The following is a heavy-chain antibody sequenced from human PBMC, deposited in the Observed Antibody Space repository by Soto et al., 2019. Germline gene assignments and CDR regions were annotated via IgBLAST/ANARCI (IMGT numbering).Heavy chain of an antibody. Sequence: ASVKVSCKASGYTFTSYGISWVRQAPGQGLEWMGWISAYNGNTNYAQKLQGRVTMTTDTSTSTAYMELRSLRSDDTAVYYCARGWSGYFYYYGMDVWGQGXTVTVYS. CDR2: ISAYNGNT. V-gene: IGHV1-18*04. CDR3: ARGWSGYFYYYGMDV. D-gene: IGHD3-3*01. CDR1: GYTFTSYG. J-gene: IGHJ6*02.